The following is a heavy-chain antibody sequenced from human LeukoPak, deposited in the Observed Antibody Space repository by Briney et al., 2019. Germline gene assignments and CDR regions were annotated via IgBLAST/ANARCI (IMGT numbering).Heavy chain of an antibody. J-gene: IGHJ4*02. CDR1: GFTFISYW. D-gene: IGHD1-14*01. Sequence: QSGGSLRLSCAASGFTFISYWMSWVRQAPGKGLGGVANIKEDGSDKYYVDSVKGRFTISRDNAKNSLYLQMNGLRAEDTAVYYCARDEGIRTVDYWGQGTLVTVSS. CDR3: ARDEGIRTVDY. V-gene: IGHV3-7*01. CDR2: IKEDGSDK.